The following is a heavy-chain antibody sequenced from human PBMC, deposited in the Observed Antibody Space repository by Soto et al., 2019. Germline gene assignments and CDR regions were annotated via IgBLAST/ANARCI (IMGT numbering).Heavy chain of an antibody. V-gene: IGHV1-69*12. CDR2: IIPIFGTA. Sequence: QVQLVQSGAEVKKPGSSVKVSCKASGGTFSSYAISWVRQAPGQGIEWMGGIIPIFGTANYAQKFQGIVAISADQLESTASKVLRSLCSEDTAVYCCSRATCGCGGNAAWSDWFDPWGQGTLVTVSS. CDR1: GGTFSSYA. CDR3: SRATCGCGGNAAWSDWFDP. J-gene: IGHJ5*02. D-gene: IGHD3-3*01.